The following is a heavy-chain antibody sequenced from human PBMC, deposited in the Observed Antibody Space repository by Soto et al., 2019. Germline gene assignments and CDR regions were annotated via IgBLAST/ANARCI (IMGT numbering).Heavy chain of an antibody. CDR3: ASVYSSSSREVYFDY. D-gene: IGHD6-13*01. Sequence: PGGSLRLSCAASGFTFSSYAMSWVRQAPGKGLEWVSAISGSGGSTYYADSVKGRFTISRDNSKNTLYLQMNSLRAEDTAVYYCASVYSSSSREVYFDYWGQGTLVTVSS. J-gene: IGHJ4*02. V-gene: IGHV3-23*01. CDR2: ISGSGGST. CDR1: GFTFSSYA.